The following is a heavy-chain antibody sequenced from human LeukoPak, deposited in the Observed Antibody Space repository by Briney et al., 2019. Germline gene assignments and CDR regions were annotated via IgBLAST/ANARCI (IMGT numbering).Heavy chain of an antibody. CDR2: IIVGSGNT. Sequence: ASVKVSCKASGFTFTSSAMQWVRQARGQRLEWIGWIIVGSGNTNYAQKFQERVTITRDMSTSTAYMELSSLRSEDTAVYYCAAEVLYYDILTGSTHQYYGMDVWGQGTTVTVSS. V-gene: IGHV1-58*02. J-gene: IGHJ6*02. CDR3: AAEVLYYDILTGSTHQYYGMDV. D-gene: IGHD3-9*01. CDR1: GFTFTSSA.